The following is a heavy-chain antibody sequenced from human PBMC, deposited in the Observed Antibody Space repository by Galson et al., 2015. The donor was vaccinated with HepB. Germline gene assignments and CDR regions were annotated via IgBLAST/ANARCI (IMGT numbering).Heavy chain of an antibody. CDR3: ARSVGYCSSTSCPTSNWFDP. CDR1: GFVVSSTY. CDR2: ISSSSSYI. D-gene: IGHD2-2*01. V-gene: IGHV3-21*01. J-gene: IGHJ5*02. Sequence: SLRLSCAASGFVVSSTYMTWIRQAPGKGLERVSSISSSSSYIYYADSVKGRFTISRDNAKNSLYLQMNSLSAEDTAVYYCARSVGYCSSTSCPTSNWFDPWGQGTLVTVSS.